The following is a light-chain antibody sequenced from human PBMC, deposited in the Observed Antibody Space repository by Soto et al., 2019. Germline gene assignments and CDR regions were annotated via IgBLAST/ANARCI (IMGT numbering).Light chain of an antibody. V-gene: IGLV2-23*01. CDR1: TSDVGSYYL. CDR2: DGS. J-gene: IGLJ2*01. CDR3: ATWDGSLPGEV. Sequence: QSVLTQPASVSGSPGQSITISCSGPTSDVGSYYLVSWYQQHPGKAPKLIIYDGSKRPSGVSNRFSGSKSGNPASLTISGLQAEDEADYYCATWDGSLPGEVFGGGTKLTVL.